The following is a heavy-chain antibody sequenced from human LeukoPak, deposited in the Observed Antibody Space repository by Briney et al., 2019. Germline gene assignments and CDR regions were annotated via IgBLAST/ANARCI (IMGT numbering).Heavy chain of an antibody. CDR3: ARALVGATAY. D-gene: IGHD1-26*01. J-gene: IGHJ4*02. V-gene: IGHV3-30*03. CDR2: ISYDGNNR. Sequence: PGGSLRLSCAASRFTFSSYGMHWVRQAPGKGLEWVAVISYDGNNRYYADSVKGRFTISRYNSKNTLYLQMNSLRAEDTAVYYCARALVGATAYWGQGTLVTVSS. CDR1: RFTFSSYG.